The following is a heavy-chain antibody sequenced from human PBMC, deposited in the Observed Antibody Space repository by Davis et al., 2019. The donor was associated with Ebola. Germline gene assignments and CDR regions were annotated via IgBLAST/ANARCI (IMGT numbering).Heavy chain of an antibody. Sequence: GESLKISCEGSGYTFSIYWISWVRQMPGKGLEWMGWIDPNDSQTNYSPAFQGHVTFSVDKSISTAYLQWNSLKASDTAMYYCARRDSITMVWGQGTLVTVSS. CDR3: ARRDSITMV. V-gene: IGHV5-10-1*01. CDR1: GYTFSIYW. D-gene: IGHD3-10*01. J-gene: IGHJ4*02. CDR2: IDPNDSQT.